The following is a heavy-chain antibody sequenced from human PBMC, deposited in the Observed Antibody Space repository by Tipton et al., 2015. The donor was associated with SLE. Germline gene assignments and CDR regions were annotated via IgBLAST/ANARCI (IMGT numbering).Heavy chain of an antibody. V-gene: IGHV4-4*02. Sequence: SLRLSCTVSGDSITPITRTNWWSWVRQPPGKGLEWIGEIFHSGSTNYRPSLKSRVIISVDKSKNQFSLKLTSVTAADTAVYYCARDRGRDYDTLTGYRRHWGQGTLVAASS. D-gene: IGHD3-9*01. CDR3: ARDRGRDYDTLTGYRRH. CDR1: GDSITPITRTNW. J-gene: IGHJ4*02. CDR2: IFHSGST.